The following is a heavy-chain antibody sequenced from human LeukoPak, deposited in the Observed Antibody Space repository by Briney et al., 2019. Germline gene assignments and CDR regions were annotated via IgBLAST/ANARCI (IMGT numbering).Heavy chain of an antibody. CDR2: ISGSGGST. J-gene: IGHJ4*02. V-gene: IGHV3-23*01. D-gene: IGHD4-17*01. CDR3: AHAGDYGYFDY. Sequence: GGSLRLSCAASGFTFSSYAMSWVRQAPGKGLEWVSAISGSGGSTYYADSVKGRFTTSRDNSKNTLYLQMNSLRAEDTAVYYCAHAGDYGYFDYWGQGTLVTVSS. CDR1: GFTFSSYA.